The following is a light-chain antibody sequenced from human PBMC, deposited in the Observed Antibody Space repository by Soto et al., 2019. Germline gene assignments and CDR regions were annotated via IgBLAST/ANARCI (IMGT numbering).Light chain of an antibody. CDR2: DVS. CDR1: QHINNY. J-gene: IGKJ4*01. V-gene: IGKV1-33*01. Sequence: DIPLTQSPSSLSASVEDRITITCQASQHINNYLNWYQQKLGKAPSLLIYDVSNLQPGVPSRFSGSGFGTDFALTISGLQPEDIAVYYCQQHYNVPLTFGGGTKVEFK. CDR3: QQHYNVPLT.